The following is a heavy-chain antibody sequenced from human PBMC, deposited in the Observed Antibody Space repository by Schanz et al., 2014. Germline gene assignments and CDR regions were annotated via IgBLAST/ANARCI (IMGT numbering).Heavy chain of an antibody. V-gene: IGHV1-8*01. CDR2: MNPNSGNT. D-gene: IGHD6-13*01. Sequence: QVHLVQSGAEVKKPGASVKVSCKASGYNITSNDVTWVRQATGQGLEWMGWMNPNSGNTGYAQKFQGRVTITADKSTFTAYMDVSSLRSEDTAVYYCASSGAGYSSSWDFDYRGQGTLVTVSS. CDR3: ASSGAGYSSSWDFDY. J-gene: IGHJ4*02. CDR1: GYNITSND.